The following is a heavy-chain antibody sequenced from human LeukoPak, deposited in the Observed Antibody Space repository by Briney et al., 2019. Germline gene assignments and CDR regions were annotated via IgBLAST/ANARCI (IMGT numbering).Heavy chain of an antibody. J-gene: IGHJ6*03. CDR2: IYYSGST. CDR1: GGSISNNNYY. D-gene: IGHD5-18*01. V-gene: IGHV4-39*07. Sequence: SETLSLTCTVSGGSISNNNYYWGWIRQPPGKGLEWIGSIYYSGSTYYNPSLKSRVTMSVDTSKNQFSLKLSSVTAADTAVYYCARDSTRYTAMAKGYYYYMDVWGKGTTVTVSS. CDR3: ARDSTRYTAMAKGYYYYMDV.